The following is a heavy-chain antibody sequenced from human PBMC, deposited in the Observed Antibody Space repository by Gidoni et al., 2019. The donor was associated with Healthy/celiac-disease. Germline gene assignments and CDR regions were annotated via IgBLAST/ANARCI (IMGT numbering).Heavy chain of an antibody. CDR2: IRGSGSST. J-gene: IGHJ4*02. CDR1: GVTFSSYA. D-gene: IGHD3-9*01. Sequence: EVQMLESGGGLVQPGGSLRLSCAASGVTFSSYAMSWVRQAPGKGLEWVSAIRGSGSSTYYAASVKGRFTISRDTSKNTLYLQMNSLRAEDTAVYYCAKSDCRYYDILTGYYDYWGQGTLVTVSS. CDR3: AKSDCRYYDILTGYYDY. V-gene: IGHV3-23*01.